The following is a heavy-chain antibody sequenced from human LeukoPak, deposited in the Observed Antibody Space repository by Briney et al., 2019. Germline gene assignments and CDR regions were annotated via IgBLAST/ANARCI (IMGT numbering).Heavy chain of an antibody. CDR3: ARGWFGETTVVNEFDY. D-gene: IGHD4-23*01. CDR2: ISSSSSTI. CDR1: GFTFSSYS. J-gene: IGHJ4*02. Sequence: PGGSLRLSCAASGFTFSSYSMNWVRQAPGKGLEWVSYISSSSSTIYYADSVKGRFTISRDNAKNSLYLQMNSLRDEDAAVYYCARGWFGETTVVNEFDYWGQGTLVTVSS. V-gene: IGHV3-48*02.